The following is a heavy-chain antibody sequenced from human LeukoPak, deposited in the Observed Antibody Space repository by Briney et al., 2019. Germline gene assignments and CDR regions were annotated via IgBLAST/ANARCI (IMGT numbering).Heavy chain of an antibody. D-gene: IGHD1-14*01. J-gene: IGHJ3*02. Sequence: GGSLRLSCAASGFTFSSHGMSWVRQGPGKGLEWVSGISGSGGDTYYADSVKGRFTISRDNAKNSLSLQLNSLRAEDTAVYYCARDLGPYKAGHDAFDIWGQGTMVTVSS. CDR3: ARDLGPYKAGHDAFDI. CDR1: GFTFSSHG. CDR2: ISGSGGDT. V-gene: IGHV3-23*01.